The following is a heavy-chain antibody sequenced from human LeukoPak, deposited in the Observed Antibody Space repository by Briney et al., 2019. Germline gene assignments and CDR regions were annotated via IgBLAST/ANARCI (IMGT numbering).Heavy chain of an antibody. J-gene: IGHJ4*02. D-gene: IGHD1-26*01. CDR3: ARVFARSGEISGSYYYY. Sequence: ASVKVSCKASGGTFRTYAINWVRQAPGQGLEWMGGIAPIFGTANYAQKFQGRVTITTDESTSTAYMELSSLRSEDTAVYYCARVFARSGEISGSYYYYWGQGTLVTVSS. CDR1: GGTFRTYA. CDR2: IAPIFGTA. V-gene: IGHV1-69*05.